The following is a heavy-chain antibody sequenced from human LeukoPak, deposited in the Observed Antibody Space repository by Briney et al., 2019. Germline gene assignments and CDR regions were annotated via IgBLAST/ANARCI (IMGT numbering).Heavy chain of an antibody. J-gene: IGHJ4*02. CDR3: AKDQTSGWYRRDFDY. Sequence: GGSLRLSCAASGFTFSSYAMSWVRQVPGKGLEWVSVISGSGDNTYYADSVKGRFTISRDNSKNMLYLQMISLRAEDTAVYYCAKDQTSGWYRRDFDYWGQGTLVTVSS. CDR2: ISGSGDNT. V-gene: IGHV3-23*01. CDR1: GFTFSSYA. D-gene: IGHD6-19*01.